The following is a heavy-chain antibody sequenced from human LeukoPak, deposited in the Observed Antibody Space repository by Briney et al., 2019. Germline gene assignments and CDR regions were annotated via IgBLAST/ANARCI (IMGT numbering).Heavy chain of an antibody. CDR2: VSAGGIT. V-gene: IGHV3-23*01. Sequence: PGGSLRLSCAASGFTFDNYAMSWGRQVPGKGLEGVSAVSAGGITHYGDSVRGRFTVSRDNSRNTLYLEMDNLRVEDTAVYYCAKRLYLEELPGSFFDHWGQGTLVTVSS. CDR1: GFTFDNYA. D-gene: IGHD1/OR15-1a*01. CDR3: AKRLYLEELPGSFFDH. J-gene: IGHJ4*02.